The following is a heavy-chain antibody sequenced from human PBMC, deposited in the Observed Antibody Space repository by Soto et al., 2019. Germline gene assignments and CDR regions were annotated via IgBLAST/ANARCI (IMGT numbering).Heavy chain of an antibody. Sequence: GGSPRLSCAASGFTVSINYMSWVRQAAGKRLEWVSVIYSGGSTYYADSVKGRFTISRDNSKNTLYLQMNSLRAEDTAVYYCARASPLALGVEYSSIDAFDIWGQGTMVTVSS. CDR1: GFTVSINY. CDR2: IYSGGST. CDR3: ARASPLALGVEYSSIDAFDI. D-gene: IGHD6-6*01. V-gene: IGHV3-53*01. J-gene: IGHJ3*02.